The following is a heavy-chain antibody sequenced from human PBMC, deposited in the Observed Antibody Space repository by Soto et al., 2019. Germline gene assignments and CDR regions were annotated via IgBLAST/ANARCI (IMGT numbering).Heavy chain of an antibody. CDR1: GGTFSSYA. CDR3: ATADRGEMATISDHYYYYAMDV. Sequence: SGKVSWKPSGGTFSSYAISWLRQAPGQGLEWIGGIIPIFGTANYAQKFQGRVTITADESTSTAYMELSTLRSEDTAVYYCATADRGEMATISDHYYYYAMDVWGQGTTVTVSS. D-gene: IGHD3-10*01. V-gene: IGHV1-69*13. J-gene: IGHJ6*02. CDR2: IIPIFGTA.